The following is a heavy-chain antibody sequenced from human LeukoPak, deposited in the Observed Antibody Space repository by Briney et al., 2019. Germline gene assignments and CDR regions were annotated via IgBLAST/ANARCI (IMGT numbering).Heavy chain of an antibody. V-gene: IGHV3-15*01. Sequence: RPGGSLRLSCAASGFTFSDAWMSWVRQAPGMGLEWVGRIKSKSDGGKTDYSAPVKGRFTISRDDSKNTLYMQINSLKTEDTAVYYCTADMPASSRAADYWGQGTLVTVSS. CDR1: GFTFSDAW. J-gene: IGHJ4*02. D-gene: IGHD2-15*01. CDR2: IKSKSDGGKT. CDR3: TADMPASSRAADY.